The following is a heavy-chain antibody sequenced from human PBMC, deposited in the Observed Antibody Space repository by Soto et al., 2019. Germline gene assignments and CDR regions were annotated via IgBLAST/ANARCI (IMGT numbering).Heavy chain of an antibody. J-gene: IGHJ4*02. V-gene: IGHV3-30*03. D-gene: IGHD6-19*01. CDR3: ARGGRQWLVTSDFNC. CDR2: VSHDGRNT. CDR1: GFTFSDYA. Sequence: VQLVESGGGVVQPGRSLRLSCAASGFTFSDYAMHWVRQAPGKGLEWVAVVSHDGRNTHYADSVKGRFTISRDSSKKPVSREMTSLRAVAAAVYYWARGGRQWLVTSDFNCWGQGALVTVSS.